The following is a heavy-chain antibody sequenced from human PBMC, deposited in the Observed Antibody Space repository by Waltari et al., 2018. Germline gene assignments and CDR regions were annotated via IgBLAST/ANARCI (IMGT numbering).Heavy chain of an antibody. J-gene: IGHJ3*01. CDR3: ARRYCSGTTCYLDL. Sequence: KASGSTFTDYYMHWVRQAPGQGLEWMGWINPNSGGTNYAQKFQDRVTMTRDTSISTAYMELSRLRSDDTALYYCARRYCSGTTCYLDLWGQGTMVTVSS. CDR2: INPNSGGT. CDR1: GSTFTDYY. V-gene: IGHV1-2*02. D-gene: IGHD2-2*01.